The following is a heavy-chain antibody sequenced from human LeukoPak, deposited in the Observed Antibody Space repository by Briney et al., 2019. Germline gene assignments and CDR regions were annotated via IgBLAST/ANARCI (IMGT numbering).Heavy chain of an antibody. V-gene: IGHV4-34*01. Sequence: SETLSLTCAVYGGSFSGYYWSWIRQPPGKGLEWIGEINHSGSTNYNPSLKSRVTISVDTSKNQFSLKLSSVTAADTAVYYCARGIGSWGQGTLVTVSS. CDR1: GGSFSGYY. J-gene: IGHJ4*02. CDR3: ARGIGS. CDR2: INHSGST.